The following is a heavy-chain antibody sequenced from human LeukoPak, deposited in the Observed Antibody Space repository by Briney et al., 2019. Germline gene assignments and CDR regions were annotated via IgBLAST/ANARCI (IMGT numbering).Heavy chain of an antibody. Sequence: ASVKVSCKASGYTFTGYYMHWVRQAPGQGLEWMGRINPNSGGTNYAQTFQGKVTMTRDTSITTAYLEVSSLRSDDTAVYYCARGEYSSSWDHYYFDYWGQGTLVTVSS. D-gene: IGHD6-13*01. CDR3: ARGEYSSSWDHYYFDY. J-gene: IGHJ4*02. CDR2: INPNSGGT. CDR1: GYTFTGYY. V-gene: IGHV1-2*06.